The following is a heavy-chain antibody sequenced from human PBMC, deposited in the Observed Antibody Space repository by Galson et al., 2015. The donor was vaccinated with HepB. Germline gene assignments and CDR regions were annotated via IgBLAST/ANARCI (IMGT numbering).Heavy chain of an antibody. CDR2: INPYNGNT. Sequence: SVKVSCKASGYTFNSYVINWVRQAPGQGLEWMGWINPYNGNTNYAQKLHGRVTMTADISTYTAYMELRSLTWDDTAVYYCARDRGLWFGEHFPAHWGQGSLVTVSS. V-gene: IGHV1-18*01. CDR3: ARDRGLWFGEHFPAH. J-gene: IGHJ4*02. D-gene: IGHD3-10*01. CDR1: GYTFNSYV.